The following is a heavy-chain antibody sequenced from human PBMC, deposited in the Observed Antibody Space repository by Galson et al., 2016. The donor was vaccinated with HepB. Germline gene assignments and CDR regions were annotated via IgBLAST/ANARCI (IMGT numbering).Heavy chain of an antibody. CDR2: SKSKNDGGAI. Sequence: SLRLSCAVSGFTFNNAWMNWVRQAPGKGLEWVGRSKSKNDGGAIDYAAPVEGRFTISRADSRNSVYLQMDILRADDTAVYFCATLGFCGTTTCNFWGQGTLVTVSS. CDR3: ATLGFCGTTTCNF. CDR1: GFTFNNAW. D-gene: IGHD2-2*01. J-gene: IGHJ4*02. V-gene: IGHV3-15*07.